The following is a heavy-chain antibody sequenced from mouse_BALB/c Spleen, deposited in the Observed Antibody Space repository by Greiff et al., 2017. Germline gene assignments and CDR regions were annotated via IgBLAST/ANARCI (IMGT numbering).Heavy chain of an antibody. D-gene: IGHD4-1*01. J-gene: IGHJ3*01. CDR3: ARLGNGEGFAY. V-gene: IGHV1-7*01. CDR1: GYTFTSYW. Sequence: QVQLKESGAELAKPGASVKMSCKASGYTFTSYWMHWVKQRPGQGLEWIGYINPSTGYTEYNQKFKDKATLTADKSSSTAYMQLSSLTSEDSAVYYCARLGNGEGFAYWGQGTLVTVSA. CDR2: INPSTGYT.